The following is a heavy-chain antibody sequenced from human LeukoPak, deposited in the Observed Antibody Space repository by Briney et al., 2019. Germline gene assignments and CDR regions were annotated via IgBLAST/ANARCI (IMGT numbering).Heavy chain of an antibody. CDR3: ARAPCGGDCYIFDY. CDR1: GGSISSYY. CDR2: IYYSGST. Sequence: MSSETLSLTCTVSGGSISSYYWSWIRQPPGKGLEWIGYIYYSGSTNYNPSLKSRVTISVDRSKNQFSLKLSSVTAADTAVYYCARAPCGGDCYIFDYWGQGTLVTVSS. D-gene: IGHD2-21*02. J-gene: IGHJ4*02. V-gene: IGHV4-59*12.